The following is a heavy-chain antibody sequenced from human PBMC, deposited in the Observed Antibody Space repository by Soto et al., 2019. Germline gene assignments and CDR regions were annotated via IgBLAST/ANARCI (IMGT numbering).Heavy chain of an antibody. Sequence: SETLSLTCSVSGGSISSGDYYWIWIRHPPGKGLEWIGYIYYSGSTYYNPSLKSRVTIPVDTSKNQFSLKLSSVTAADTAVYYCAREGSSWTNWFDPWGQGTLVTVSS. CDR1: GGSISSGDYY. J-gene: IGHJ5*02. CDR2: IYYSGST. V-gene: IGHV4-30-4*01. CDR3: AREGSSWTNWFDP. D-gene: IGHD6-13*01.